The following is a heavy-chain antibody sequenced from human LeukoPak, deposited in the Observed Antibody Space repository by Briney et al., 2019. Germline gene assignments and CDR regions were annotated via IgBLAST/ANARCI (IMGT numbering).Heavy chain of an antibody. D-gene: IGHD6-6*01. V-gene: IGHV1-69*13. CDR3: ARVAARYVGMDV. Sequence: ASVKVSCKASGGTFSSYAISWVRQAPGQGLEWMGGIIPIFGTANYAQKFQGRVTITADESTSTAYMELSSLRSEDTAVYYCARVAARYVGMDVWGQGTTVTVSS. CDR1: GGTFSSYA. J-gene: IGHJ6*02. CDR2: IIPIFGTA.